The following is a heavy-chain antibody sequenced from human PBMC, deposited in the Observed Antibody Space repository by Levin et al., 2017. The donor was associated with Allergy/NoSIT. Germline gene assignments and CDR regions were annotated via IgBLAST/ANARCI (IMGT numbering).Heavy chain of an antibody. J-gene: IGHJ4*02. Sequence: PGGSLRLSCAASGFTFSSYAMHWVRQAPGKGLEWVAVISYDGSNKYYADSVKGRFTISRDNSKNTLYLQMNSLRAEDTAVYYCARGKRYSGYQYYFDYWGQGTLVTVSS. CDR2: ISYDGSNK. CDR3: ARGKRYSGYQYYFDY. V-gene: IGHV3-30*04. CDR1: GFTFSSYA. D-gene: IGHD5-12*01.